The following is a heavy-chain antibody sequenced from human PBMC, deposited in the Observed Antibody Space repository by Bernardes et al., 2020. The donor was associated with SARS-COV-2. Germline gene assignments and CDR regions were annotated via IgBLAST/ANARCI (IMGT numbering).Heavy chain of an antibody. J-gene: IGHJ6*02. V-gene: IGHV3-7*01. CDR1: GFTFSSYW. CDR2: IKQDGSEK. Sequence: GGSLRLSCAASGFTFSSYWMSWVRQAPGKGLEWVANIKQDGSEKYYVDSVKGRFTISRDNAKNSLYLQMNSLRAEDTAVYYCARDSSWNYSNYYYYGMDVWGQGTTVTVSS. CDR3: ARDSSWNYSNYYYYGMDV. D-gene: IGHD1-7*01.